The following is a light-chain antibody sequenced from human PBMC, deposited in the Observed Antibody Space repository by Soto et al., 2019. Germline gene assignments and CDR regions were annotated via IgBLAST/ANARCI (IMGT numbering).Light chain of an antibody. CDR2: DAS. CDR3: QQRSNWPIT. V-gene: IGKV3-11*01. CDR1: QSVGSL. J-gene: IGKJ5*01. Sequence: EILLTHSPATLSLSPGEGATLSCRASQSVGSLLAWYQQKPGQAPSLVIYDASNRATGIPARFSGSGSGTDFPLTISSLEPEDFAVYSCQQRSNWPITFGQGTRLEIK.